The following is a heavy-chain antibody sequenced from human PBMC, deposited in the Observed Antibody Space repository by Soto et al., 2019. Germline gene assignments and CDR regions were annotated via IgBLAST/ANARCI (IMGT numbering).Heavy chain of an antibody. V-gene: IGHV3-21*01. CDR2: ISSSSSYI. Sequence: PGGSLRLSCAASGFTFSSYSMNWVRQAPGKGLEWVSSISSSSSYIYYADSVKGRFTISRDNAKNSLYLQMNSLRAEDTAVYYCARWTDRTRFGSSWNYYGMDVWGQGTTVTVSS. D-gene: IGHD6-13*01. CDR3: ARWTDRTRFGSSWNYYGMDV. CDR1: GFTFSSYS. J-gene: IGHJ6*02.